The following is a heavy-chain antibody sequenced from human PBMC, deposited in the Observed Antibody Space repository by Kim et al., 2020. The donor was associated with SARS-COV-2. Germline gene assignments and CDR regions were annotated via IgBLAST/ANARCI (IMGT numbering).Heavy chain of an antibody. V-gene: IGHV3-30*18. CDR1: GFTFSSYG. D-gene: IGHD2-15*01. CDR2: ISYDGSNK. J-gene: IGHJ4*02. Sequence: GGSLRLSCAASGFTFSSYGMHWVRQAPGKGLEWVAIISYDGSNKYYADSVKGRFTISRDNSKNTLYLQMNSLRAEDTAVYYCAKARGRVVVVAATDYWGQGTLVTVSS. CDR3: AKARGRVVVVAATDY.